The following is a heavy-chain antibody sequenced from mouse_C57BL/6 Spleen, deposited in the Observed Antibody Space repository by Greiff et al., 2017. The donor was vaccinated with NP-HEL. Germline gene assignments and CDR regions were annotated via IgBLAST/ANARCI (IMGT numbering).Heavy chain of an antibody. CDR2: IDPSDSYT. D-gene: IGHD1-1*01. CDR3: AIYYYGSSYVRAMDY. V-gene: IGHV1-69*01. CDR1: GYTFTSYW. J-gene: IGHJ4*01. Sequence: QVHVKQPGAELVMPGASVKLSCKASGYTFTSYWMHWVKQRPGQGLEWIGEIDPSDSYTNYNQKFKGKSTLTVDKSSSTAYMQLSSLTSEDSAVYYCAIYYYGSSYVRAMDYWGQGTSVTVSS.